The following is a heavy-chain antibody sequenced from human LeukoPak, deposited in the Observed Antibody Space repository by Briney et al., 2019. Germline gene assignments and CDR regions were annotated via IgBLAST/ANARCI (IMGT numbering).Heavy chain of an antibody. Sequence: PGGSLRLSCAASGFTFSSYSMNWVRQAPGKGLEWVSSISSSSSYIYYADSVKGRFTISRDNAKNSLYLQMNSLRAEDTAVYYCARVGGGYSGYENDYWGQGTLVTVSS. J-gene: IGHJ4*02. CDR3: ARVGGGYSGYENDY. CDR1: GFTFSSYS. D-gene: IGHD5-12*01. CDR2: ISSSSSYI. V-gene: IGHV3-21*01.